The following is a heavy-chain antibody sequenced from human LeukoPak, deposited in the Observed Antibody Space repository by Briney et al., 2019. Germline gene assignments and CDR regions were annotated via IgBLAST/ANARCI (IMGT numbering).Heavy chain of an antibody. CDR2: ISYNSDTI. Sequence: GRSLRLSCAASGFTFDDYAMHWVRQAPGKGLEWVSGISYNSDTIAYADSVKGRFTISRDNAKNSLYLQMNSQRAEDTALYYCAKDYCGGDCYSGWYFDLWGRGTLVTVSS. CDR3: AKDYCGGDCYSGWYFDL. V-gene: IGHV3-9*01. D-gene: IGHD2-21*02. J-gene: IGHJ2*01. CDR1: GFTFDDYA.